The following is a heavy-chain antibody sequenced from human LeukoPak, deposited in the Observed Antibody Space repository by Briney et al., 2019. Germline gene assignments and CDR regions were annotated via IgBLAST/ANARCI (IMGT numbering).Heavy chain of an antibody. CDR1: GFTFSSYA. Sequence: GGSLRLSCAASGFTFSSYAMSWVHQAPGKGLEWVSAISGSGGSTYYADSVKGRFTISRDNSKNTLYLQMNSLRAEDTAVYYCVKGGGNVRRYFEYWGQGTLVTDSS. J-gene: IGHJ4*02. D-gene: IGHD4-23*01. CDR2: ISGSGGST. V-gene: IGHV3-23*01. CDR3: VKGGGNVRRYFEY.